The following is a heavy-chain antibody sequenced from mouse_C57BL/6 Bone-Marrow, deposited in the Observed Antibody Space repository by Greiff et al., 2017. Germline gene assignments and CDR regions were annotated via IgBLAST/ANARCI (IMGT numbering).Heavy chain of an antibody. CDR2: INPSSGYT. CDR1: GYTFTSYT. J-gene: IGHJ2*01. CDR3: AITTVVAFDY. V-gene: IGHV1-4*01. D-gene: IGHD1-1*01. Sequence: VQLQQSGAELARPGASVKMSCKASGYTFTSYTMHWVKQRPGQGLEWIGYINPSSGYTKYNQKFKDKATLTADKSSSTAYMQLSSLTSEDSAVYYCAITTVVAFDYWGQGTTLTGSS.